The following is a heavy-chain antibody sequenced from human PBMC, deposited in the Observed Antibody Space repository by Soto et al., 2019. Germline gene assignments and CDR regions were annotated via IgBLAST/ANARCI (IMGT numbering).Heavy chain of an antibody. CDR2: IYYSGST. D-gene: IGHD3-22*01. Sequence: QLQLQESGPGLVKPSETLSLTCTVSGGSISSSSYYWGWIRQPPGKGLEWIGSIYYSGSTYYNPSLKSRVTISVDTSKYQFSLKLSSVTAADTAVYYCARHQNYYDSSGYYRPSDAFDIWGQGTMVTVSS. J-gene: IGHJ3*02. CDR1: GGSISSSSYY. V-gene: IGHV4-39*01. CDR3: ARHQNYYDSSGYYRPSDAFDI.